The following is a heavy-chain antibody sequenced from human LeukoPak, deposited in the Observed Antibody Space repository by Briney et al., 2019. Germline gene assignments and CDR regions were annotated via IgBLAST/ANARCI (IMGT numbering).Heavy chain of an antibody. J-gene: IGHJ5*02. Sequence: PSETLSLTCTVSGGSISIHTYYWSWIRQPPGKGLEWIGQIYYRGNNYYNPFHKNRVTITLDTSKSQLSLKLTSVTAADTAVYCCAREFHPWGQGTLVSVSS. CDR1: GGSISIHTYY. V-gene: IGHV4-61*01. CDR3: AREFHP. CDR2: IYYRGNN.